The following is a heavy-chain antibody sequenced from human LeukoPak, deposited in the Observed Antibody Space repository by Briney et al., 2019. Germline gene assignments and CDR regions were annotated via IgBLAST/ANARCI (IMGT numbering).Heavy chain of an antibody. J-gene: IGHJ4*02. D-gene: IGHD6-13*01. CDR2: IKQDGSEK. Sequence: GGSLRLSCAASGFTFSSYWMSWVRQAPGKGLEWVANIKQDGSEKYYVDSGKGRFTISRDNAKNSLYLQMNRLRAEDTAVYYCAKVPLIAAPKHFDYWGQGTLVTVSS. CDR3: AKVPLIAAPKHFDY. V-gene: IGHV3-7*03. CDR1: GFTFSSYW.